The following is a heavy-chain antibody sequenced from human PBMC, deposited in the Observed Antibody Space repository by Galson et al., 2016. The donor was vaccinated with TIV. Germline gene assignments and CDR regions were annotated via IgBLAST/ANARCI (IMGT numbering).Heavy chain of an antibody. CDR3: ARALDTSTNTAYFYYYGLDV. CDR1: GYTFTSYG. J-gene: IGHJ6*02. CDR2: IIPIFGMT. D-gene: IGHD5-18*01. Sequence: SVKVSCKASGYTFTSYGFGWVRQAPGQGLEWMGGIIPIFGMTNYAQKFQGRVTITADESTSTIYMELSNLRSADTADYFCARALDTSTNTAYFYYYGLDVWGQGTTVTVSS. V-gene: IGHV1-69*13.